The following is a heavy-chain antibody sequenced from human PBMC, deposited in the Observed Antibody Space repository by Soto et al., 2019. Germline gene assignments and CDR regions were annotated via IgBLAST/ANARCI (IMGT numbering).Heavy chain of an antibody. J-gene: IGHJ3*02. D-gene: IGHD3-3*01. CDR3: ARLPWSAVCSRAFDI. CDR1: GGSLSIGDNY. CDR2: IDHSGTA. Sequence: PSETLSLTCSVSGGSLSIGDNYLSWIRQSPGKGLECIGYIDHSGTAYYNPSLQGRVILSVDTSNNHFSPSLTSMTAADTAVYYCARLPWSAVCSRAFDIWGQGTMVTVSS. V-gene: IGHV4-30-4*01.